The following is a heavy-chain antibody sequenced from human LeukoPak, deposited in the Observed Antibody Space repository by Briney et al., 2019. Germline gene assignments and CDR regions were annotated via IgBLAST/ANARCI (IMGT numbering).Heavy chain of an antibody. CDR1: GGSIGNYN. CDR2: IYYSGST. J-gene: IGHJ4*02. Sequence: SETLSLTCTVSGGSIGNYNWNWIRQPPGKGLEWIGYIYYSGSTNYNPSLKSRVTISVDTSKNQFFLKLSSVTAADTAVYYCARDSSSWYWDYWGQGTLVTVSS. CDR3: ARDSSSWYWDY. V-gene: IGHV4-59*01. D-gene: IGHD6-13*01.